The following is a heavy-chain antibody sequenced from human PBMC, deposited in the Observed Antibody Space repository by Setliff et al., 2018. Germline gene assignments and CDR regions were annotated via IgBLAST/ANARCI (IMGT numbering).Heavy chain of an antibody. CDR2: IYYSGST. CDR1: GGSISSSSYY. V-gene: IGHV4-39*07. J-gene: IGHJ6*03. D-gene: IGHD6-13*01. Sequence: TSETLSLTCTVSGGSISSSSYYWGWIRQPPGKGLEWIGSIYYSGSTNYNPSLKSRVTMSVDTSKNQFSLKLSSVTAADTAVYYCARAGGGSSFTAYYYYYYMDVWGKGTTVTVSS. CDR3: ARAGGGSSFTAYYYYYYMDV.